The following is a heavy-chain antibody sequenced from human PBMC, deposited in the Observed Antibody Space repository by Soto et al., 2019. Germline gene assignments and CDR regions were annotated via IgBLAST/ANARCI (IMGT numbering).Heavy chain of an antibody. CDR3: ASNAYYYDSSGYYYGEYFQH. J-gene: IGHJ1*01. CDR2: IYYSGST. CDR1: GGSISSSSYY. V-gene: IGHV4-39*01. Sequence: PSETLSLTCTVSGGSISSSSYYWGWIRQPPGKGLEWIGSIYYSGSTYYNPSLKSRVTISVDTSKNQFSLKLSSVTAAGTAVYYCASNAYYYDSSGYYYGEYFQHWGQGTLVTVSS. D-gene: IGHD3-22*01.